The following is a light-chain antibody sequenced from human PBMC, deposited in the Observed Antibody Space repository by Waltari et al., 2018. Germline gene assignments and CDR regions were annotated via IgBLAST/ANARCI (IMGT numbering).Light chain of an antibody. CDR2: VNSDGSH. CDR3: QTWDTGRGV. CDR1: SGHSNYA. V-gene: IGLV4-69*01. Sequence: QLVLTQSPSASASLGASVKLSCTLSSGHSNYASNRPQQETGKGPRHLMRVNSDGSHSKGDGIPDRFSGSSSGAERYLIISSLQSEDEADYYCQTWDTGRGVFGGGTKLTVL. J-gene: IGLJ3*02.